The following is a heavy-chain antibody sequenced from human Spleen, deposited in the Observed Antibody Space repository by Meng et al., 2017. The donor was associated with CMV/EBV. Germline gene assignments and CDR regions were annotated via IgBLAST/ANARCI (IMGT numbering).Heavy chain of an antibody. CDR1: GFTFTSYW. J-gene: IGHJ4*02. Sequence: GESLKISCVASGFTFTSYWVHWVRQVPGKGLEWIARINGDGSGPKYADSVKGRFTISRDNAKNTLYLQMHSLRPEDTAVYYCAKLGVTVAGHYLDHWGQGTLVTVSS. CDR2: INGDGSGP. CDR3: AKLGVTVAGHYLDH. V-gene: IGHV3-74*03. D-gene: IGHD6-19*01.